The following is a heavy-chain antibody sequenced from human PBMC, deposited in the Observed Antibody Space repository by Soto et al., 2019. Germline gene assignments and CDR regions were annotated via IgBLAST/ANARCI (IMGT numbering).Heavy chain of an antibody. CDR1: GGSFSGYY. CDR3: ARGRSIVGATPFDD. CDR2: INHSGST. V-gene: IGHV4-34*01. Sequence: PSETLSLTCAVYGGSFSGYYWSWIRQPPGKGLEWIGEINHSGSTNYNPSLKSRVTISVDTSKNQFSLKLGSVTAADTAVYYCARGRSIVGATPFDDWGQGTLVTVSS. D-gene: IGHD1-26*01. J-gene: IGHJ4*02.